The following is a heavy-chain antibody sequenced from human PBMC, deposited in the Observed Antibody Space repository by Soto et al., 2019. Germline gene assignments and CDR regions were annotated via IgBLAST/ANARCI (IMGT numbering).Heavy chain of an antibody. CDR3: ARAVNSGYYYCRYFQH. V-gene: IGHV4-31*03. J-gene: IGHJ1*01. D-gene: IGHD3-22*01. CDR2: INYGAST. CDR1: GGSISSGGYY. Sequence: NPSETLTLTCTVSGGSISSGGYYWSWIRQHPGKGLEWIGYINYGASTYCNPPLKSRVTISVDTSKNQFSLKRSAVTAADTAVYYCARAVNSGYYYCRYFQHWGQGTLVTSPQ.